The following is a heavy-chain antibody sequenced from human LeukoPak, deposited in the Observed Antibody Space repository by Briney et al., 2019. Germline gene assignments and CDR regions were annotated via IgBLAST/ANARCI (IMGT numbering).Heavy chain of an antibody. CDR2: ISGSGGST. Sequence: GGSLRLSCAASGFTFDDYGLSWVRQAPGKGLEWVSAISGSGGSTYYADSVKGRFTISRDNSKNTLYLQMNSLRAEDTAVYYCAKDRYGSGSYYNLDYWGQGTLVTVSS. D-gene: IGHD3-10*01. CDR1: GFTFDDYG. V-gene: IGHV3-23*01. J-gene: IGHJ4*02. CDR3: AKDRYGSGSYYNLDY.